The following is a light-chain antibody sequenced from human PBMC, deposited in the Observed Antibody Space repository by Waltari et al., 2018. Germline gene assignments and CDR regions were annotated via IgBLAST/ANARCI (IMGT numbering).Light chain of an antibody. CDR3: SSYAASIP. CDR1: SSDVGGYNY. Sequence: QSALTQPPSASGSPGQSVTISCTGTSSDVGGYNYVSWYQQYPGKAPKLIIYEVSKRPSGVPDRFSGSKSGNTASLTVSGLLAEDEADYYCSSYAASIPFGGGTKLTVL. V-gene: IGLV2-8*01. J-gene: IGLJ2*01. CDR2: EVS.